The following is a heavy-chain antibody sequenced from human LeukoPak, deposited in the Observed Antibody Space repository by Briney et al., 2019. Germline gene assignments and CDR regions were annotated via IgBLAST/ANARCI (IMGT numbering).Heavy chain of an antibody. V-gene: IGHV1-2*02. Sequence: GASVKVSCKASGYTFTGYYMHWVRQAPGQGLEWMGWINPNSGGTNYAQKFQGRVTMTRDTSISTAYMELSRLRSNDTAVYYWARDHPYYDFWSGYYRGYFDYWGQGTLVTVSS. J-gene: IGHJ4*02. CDR1: GYTFTGYY. CDR2: INPNSGGT. CDR3: ARDHPYYDFWSGYYRGYFDY. D-gene: IGHD3-3*01.